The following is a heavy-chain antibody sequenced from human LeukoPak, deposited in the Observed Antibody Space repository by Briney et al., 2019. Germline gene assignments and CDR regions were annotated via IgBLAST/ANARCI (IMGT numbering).Heavy chain of an antibody. V-gene: IGHV3-11*04. Sequence: GSLRLSCAAAGFPFSDRYMSWIRQAPGKGMEWVAYISPNSDNIHYADSVKGRFTISRDNAKNSLFLQLTSLRAEDTAVYYCARDEATSSDYWGQGTLVTVSS. J-gene: IGHJ4*02. CDR3: ARDEATSSDY. CDR1: GFPFSDRY. CDR2: ISPNSDNI.